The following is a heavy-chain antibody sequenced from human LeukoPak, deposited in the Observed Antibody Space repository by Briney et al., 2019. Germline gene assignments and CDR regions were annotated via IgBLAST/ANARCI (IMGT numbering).Heavy chain of an antibody. J-gene: IGHJ6*03. CDR1: GGSISSGGYY. D-gene: IGHD1/OR15-1a*01. CDR2: IYYSGST. V-gene: IGHV4-31*03. Sequence: SETLSLTCTVSGGSISSGGYYWRWIRQHPGKGLEWIGYIYYSGSTYYNPSLKSRVTISVDTSKNQFSLKLTSVTAADTAVYYCARVSGTTYYYYYMDVWGKGTTVTVSS. CDR3: ARVSGTTYYYYYMDV.